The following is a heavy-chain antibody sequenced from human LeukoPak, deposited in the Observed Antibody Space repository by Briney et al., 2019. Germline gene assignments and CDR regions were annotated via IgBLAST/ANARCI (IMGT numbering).Heavy chain of an antibody. CDR1: GFTFSSYA. D-gene: IGHD3-10*01. V-gene: IGHV3-30*04. J-gene: IGHJ4*02. Sequence: GGSLRLSCAASGFTFSSYAMHWVRQAPGKGLEWVAVISYDGSNKYYADSVKGRFTISRDNSKNTLYLQMNSLRAEDTAVYYCARVSYYYGSGSYRPTAVYYFDYWGQGTLVTVSS. CDR3: ARVSYYYGSGSYRPTAVYYFDY. CDR2: ISYDGSNK.